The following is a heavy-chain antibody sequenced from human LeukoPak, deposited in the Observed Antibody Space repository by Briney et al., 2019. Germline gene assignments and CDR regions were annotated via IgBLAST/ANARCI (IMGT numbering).Heavy chain of an antibody. CDR3: ARSQYGDSYYYYYYMDV. J-gene: IGHJ6*03. V-gene: IGHV1-69*04. D-gene: IGHD4-17*01. CDR1: GGTFSSYA. CDR2: IIPILGIA. Sequence: SVKVSCKASGGTFSSYAISWVRQAPGQGLEWMGRIIPILGIANYAQKFQGRVTITADKSTSTAYMELSSLRSEDTAVYYCARSQYGDSYYYYYYMDVWGKGTTVTVSS.